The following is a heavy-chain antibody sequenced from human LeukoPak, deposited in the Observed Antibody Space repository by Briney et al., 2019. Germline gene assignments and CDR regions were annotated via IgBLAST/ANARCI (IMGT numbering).Heavy chain of an antibody. J-gene: IGHJ4*02. CDR2: ISYDGTKI. Sequence: GRPLRLSCAASGFTFSSYVMHWVRQAPGKGLEWVAAISYDGTKIYYADSVKGRFTISRDNSKNTLHLQMKSLRAEDTAVYYCARDFNPYNWNFWDYWGQGTLVTVPS. CDR3: ARDFNPYNWNFWDY. D-gene: IGHD1-7*01. CDR1: GFTFSSYV. V-gene: IGHV3-30-3*01.